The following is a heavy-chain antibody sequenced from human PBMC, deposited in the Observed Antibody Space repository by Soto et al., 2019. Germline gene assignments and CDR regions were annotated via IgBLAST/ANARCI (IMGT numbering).Heavy chain of an antibody. D-gene: IGHD1-26*01. CDR1: GFTFTTYT. CDR3: VGPFIVGGSTLGY. CDR2: ISRSRDYI. J-gene: IGHJ4*02. V-gene: IGHV3-21*01. Sequence: PGGSLRLSCAASGFTFTTYTMYWVRQAPGKGLEWVASISRSRDYIYYADSVKGRFTISRDNANNSVYLQMNSLRAEDTAVYYCVGPFIVGGSTLGYWGQGALVTVSS.